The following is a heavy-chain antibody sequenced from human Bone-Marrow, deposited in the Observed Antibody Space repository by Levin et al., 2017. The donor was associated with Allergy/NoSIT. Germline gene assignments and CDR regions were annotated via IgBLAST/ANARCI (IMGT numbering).Heavy chain of an antibody. CDR3: AGFLDDGDYFDY. Sequence: GESLKISCAASGFTFSRDWMSWVRQAPGKGLEWVALIKQDGSEKYYVDSVKGRITISRDNGKKSMYLQMNSLRAEDTAVYYCAGFLDDGDYFDYWGQGTLVTVSS. V-gene: IGHV3-7*01. CDR1: GFTFSRDW. CDR2: IKQDGSEK. D-gene: IGHD3/OR15-3a*01. J-gene: IGHJ4*02.